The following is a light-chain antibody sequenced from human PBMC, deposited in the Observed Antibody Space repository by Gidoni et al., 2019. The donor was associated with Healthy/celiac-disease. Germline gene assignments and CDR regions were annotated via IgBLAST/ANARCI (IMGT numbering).Light chain of an antibody. CDR3: QQYNSYSLT. V-gene: IGKV1-5*01. CDR2: DAS. Sequence: DIQITQSPSTLSASVGDRVTITCRVSQSISSWLAWYQQKPGKAPKLLIYDASSLESGVPSRFSGSGSGTEFTLTISSLQPDDFATYYCQQYNSYSLTFGGGTKVEIK. CDR1: QSISSW. J-gene: IGKJ4*01.